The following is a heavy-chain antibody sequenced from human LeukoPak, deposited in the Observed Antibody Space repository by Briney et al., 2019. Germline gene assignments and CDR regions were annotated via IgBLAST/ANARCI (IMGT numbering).Heavy chain of an antibody. V-gene: IGHV4-59*08. CDR2: IYYSGST. CDR1: GGSISSYY. J-gene: IGHJ5*02. Sequence: SETLSLTCTVSGGSISSYYWSWIRQPPGKGLEWIGYIYYSGSTNYNPSLKSRVTISVDTSKNQFSLKLSSVTAADTAVYYCARSLGYCSSTSCSILFDPWGQGTLVTVSS. D-gene: IGHD2-2*01. CDR3: ARSLGYCSSTSCSILFDP.